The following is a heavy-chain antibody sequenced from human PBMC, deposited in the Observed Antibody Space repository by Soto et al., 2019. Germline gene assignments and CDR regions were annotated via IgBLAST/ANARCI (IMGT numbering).Heavy chain of an antibody. CDR1: GFTFSSYA. Sequence: ETLSLSCAASGFTFSSYAMSWVRQAPGKGLEWVSAISGSGGSTYYADSVKGRFTISRDNSKNTLYLQMNSLRAEDTAVYYCAKDPGAYSSGWYEFDYWGQGTLVTVSS. CDR2: ISGSGGST. CDR3: AKDPGAYSSGWYEFDY. J-gene: IGHJ4*02. V-gene: IGHV3-23*01. D-gene: IGHD6-19*01.